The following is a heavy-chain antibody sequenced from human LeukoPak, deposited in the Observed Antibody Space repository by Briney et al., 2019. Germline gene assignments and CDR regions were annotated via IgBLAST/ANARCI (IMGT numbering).Heavy chain of an antibody. J-gene: IGHJ6*03. Sequence: SETLSLTCTVSGGSISGYYWSWIRQPPGKGLEWIGYIYYSGSTNYNPSLKSRVTISVDTSKNQFSLKLSSVTAADTAVYYCARGSIQLWAQYYYYYMDVWGKGTTVTVS. CDR2: IYYSGST. V-gene: IGHV4-59*01. CDR3: ARGSIQLWAQYYYYYMDV. D-gene: IGHD5-18*01. CDR1: GGSISGYY.